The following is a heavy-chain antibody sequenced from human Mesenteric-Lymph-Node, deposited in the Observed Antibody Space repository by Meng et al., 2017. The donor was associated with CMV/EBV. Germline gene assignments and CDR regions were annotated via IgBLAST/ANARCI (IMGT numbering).Heavy chain of an antibody. CDR1: SVSRDRYY. CDR2: VYHSGST. V-gene: IGHV4-61*01. CDR3: ARGHSSSPFYFEY. Sequence: SVSRDRYYWSWIRQSPGKGLEWIGYVYHSGSTNYNPSLPSLQSRVTISLDTSKNQFSLKLSSVTAADTAVYYCARGHSSSPFYFEYWGKGSLVTVSS. J-gene: IGHJ4*02. D-gene: IGHD6-6*01.